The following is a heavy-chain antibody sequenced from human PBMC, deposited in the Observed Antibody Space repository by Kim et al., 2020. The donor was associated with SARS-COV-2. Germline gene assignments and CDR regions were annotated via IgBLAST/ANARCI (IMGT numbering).Heavy chain of an antibody. V-gene: IGHV1-24*01. CDR1: GYTLTELS. Sequence: ASVKVSCKVSGYTLTELSMHWVRQAPGKGLEGMGGFDPEDGETIYAQKFQGRVTMTEDTSTDKAYMELSSLRSEDTAVYYCATSPFMTTVTTGWFDPWGQGTLVTVSS. D-gene: IGHD4-17*01. CDR3: ATSPFMTTVTTGWFDP. J-gene: IGHJ5*02. CDR2: FDPEDGET.